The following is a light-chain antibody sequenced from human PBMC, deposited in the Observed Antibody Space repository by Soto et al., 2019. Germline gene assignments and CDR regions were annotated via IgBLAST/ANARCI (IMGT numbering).Light chain of an antibody. V-gene: IGLV2-14*01. CDR3: SSYTSSSTV. CDR1: SSDVGGYNY. CDR2: DVS. J-gene: IGLJ1*01. Sequence: VLTQPASVSGSTGQAITISCTGTSSDVGGYNYVSWYQQHPGKAPKLMIYDVSNRPSGVSNRFSGSKSGNTASLTISGLQAEDEADYYCSSYTSSSTVFGTGTKVTVL.